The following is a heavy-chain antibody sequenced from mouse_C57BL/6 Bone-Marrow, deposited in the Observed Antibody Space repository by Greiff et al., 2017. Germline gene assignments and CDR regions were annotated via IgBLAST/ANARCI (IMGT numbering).Heavy chain of an antibody. V-gene: IGHV1-50*01. D-gene: IGHD2-5*01. CDR3: ARCHYSNYPYYFDY. Sequence: VQLQQPGAELVKPGASVKLSCKASGYTFTSYWMQWVKQRPGQGLEWIGVLDPSDSYTNYHQKFKGKATLTVDTSSSTAYMQRISLTSEDSAVYYCARCHYSNYPYYFDYWGQGTTLTVSS. J-gene: IGHJ2*01. CDR1: GYTFTSYW. CDR2: LDPSDSYT.